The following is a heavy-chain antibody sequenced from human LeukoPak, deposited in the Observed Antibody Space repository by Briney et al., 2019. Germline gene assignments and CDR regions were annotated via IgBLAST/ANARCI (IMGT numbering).Heavy chain of an antibody. CDR1: GFTFSNFY. CDR3: ARKRDRAFDI. Sequence: GGFLRLSCAASGFTFSNFYMSWVRQAPGKGLEWVANIKYDGSDTYYVDSVKGRFTISRDNARNSLYLQMDSLRAEDTAVYYCARKRDRAFDIWGQGTMVTVSS. V-gene: IGHV3-7*01. J-gene: IGHJ3*02. CDR2: IKYDGSDT.